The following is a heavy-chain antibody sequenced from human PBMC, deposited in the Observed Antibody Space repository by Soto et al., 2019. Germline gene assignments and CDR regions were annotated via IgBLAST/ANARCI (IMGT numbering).Heavy chain of an antibody. CDR1: GGSISSSSYY. CDR3: ARFTYYYDSSGYYLPGSLFDY. CDR2: IYYSGST. V-gene: IGHV4-39*01. J-gene: IGHJ4*02. D-gene: IGHD3-22*01. Sequence: SETLSLTCTVSGGSISSSSYYWGWIRQPPGKGLEWIGSIYYSGSTYYNPSLKSRVTISVDTSKNQFSLKLSSVTAADTAVYYCARFTYYYDSSGYYLPGSLFDYWGQGTLVPVSS.